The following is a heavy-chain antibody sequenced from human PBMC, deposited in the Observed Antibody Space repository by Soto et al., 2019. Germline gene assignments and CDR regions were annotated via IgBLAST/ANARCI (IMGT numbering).Heavy chain of an antibody. D-gene: IGHD2-15*01. CDR3: ARQEGRGGYWSGGSCYPYRGGMDV. CDR1: GGSISGSSYY. V-gene: IGHV4-39*07. Sequence: SETLSLTCTVSGGSISGSSYYWGWIRQPPGKGLEWIGAIYYTGRTYYNPSLKSRVTISVDKSKKQFSLKLTFGTAADTAVYDCARQEGRGGYWSGGSCYPYRGGMDVWGQGTTVTVSS. CDR2: IYYTGRT. J-gene: IGHJ6*02.